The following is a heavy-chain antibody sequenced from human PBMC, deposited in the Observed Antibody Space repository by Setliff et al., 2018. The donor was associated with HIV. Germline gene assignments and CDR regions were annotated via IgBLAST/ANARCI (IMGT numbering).Heavy chain of an antibody. CDR2: INHRGHT. CDR1: GGSFSDYY. D-gene: IGHD5-12*01. J-gene: IGHJ4*02. Sequence: SETMSLTCAVYGGSFSDYYWTWIRQPPGKGLEWIGEINHRGHTNYIPSLRSRVTISVDTSKNHFSLTLTSVTAADTAIYYCARGRHIVATIPLDQWGQGMLVTVSS. CDR3: ARGRHIVATIPLDQ. V-gene: IGHV4-34*01.